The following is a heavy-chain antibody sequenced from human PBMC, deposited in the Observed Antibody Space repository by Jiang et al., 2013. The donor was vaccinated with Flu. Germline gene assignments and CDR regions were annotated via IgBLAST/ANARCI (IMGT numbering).Heavy chain of an antibody. CDR3: ARDLFDYGSDSFDI. V-gene: IGHV4-31*03. CDR1: GGSISSGGYY. J-gene: IGHJ3*02. CDR2: IYYSGRT. D-gene: IGHD4-17*01. Sequence: GSGLVKPSQTLSLTCTVSGGSISSGGYYWNWIRQHPGKGLEWIGYIYYSGRTEYNPSLKSRVTISVDTSKNQFSLRLSSVTAADTAVYYCARDLFDYGSDSFDIVGPGDSWSPSPQ.